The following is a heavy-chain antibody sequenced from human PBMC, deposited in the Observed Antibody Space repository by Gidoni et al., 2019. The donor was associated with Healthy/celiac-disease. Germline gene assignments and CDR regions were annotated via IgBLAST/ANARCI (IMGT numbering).Heavy chain of an antibody. CDR2: ISYDGSNK. J-gene: IGHJ4*02. Sequence: QVQLVESGGGVVQPGGSLRLSCAASGFTFSSYGMQWVRQAPGKGLEWVAVISYDGSNKYYADSVKGRFTISRDNSKNTLYLQMNSLRAEDTAVYYCAKDSYYDSSGYYYGGVFDYWGQGTLVTVSS. V-gene: IGHV3-30*18. D-gene: IGHD3-22*01. CDR1: GFTFSSYG. CDR3: AKDSYYDSSGYYYGGVFDY.